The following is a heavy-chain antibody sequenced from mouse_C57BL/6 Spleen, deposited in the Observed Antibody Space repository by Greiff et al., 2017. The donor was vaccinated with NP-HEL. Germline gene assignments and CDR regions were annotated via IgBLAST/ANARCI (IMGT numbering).Heavy chain of an antibody. Sequence: EVQLQQSGPGLVKPSQSLSLTCSVTGYSITSGYYWNWIRQFPGNKLEWMGYISYDGSNNYNPSLKNRISITRDTSKNQFFLKLNSVTTEDTATYYCATLGGGYYPYFDYWGQGTTLTVSS. CDR3: ATLGGGYYPYFDY. D-gene: IGHD2-3*01. CDR2: ISYDGSN. J-gene: IGHJ2*01. V-gene: IGHV3-6*01. CDR1: GYSITSGYY.